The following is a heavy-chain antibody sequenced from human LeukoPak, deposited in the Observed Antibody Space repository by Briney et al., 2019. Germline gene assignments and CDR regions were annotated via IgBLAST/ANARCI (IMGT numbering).Heavy chain of an antibody. J-gene: IGHJ4*02. CDR3: VRDLT. D-gene: IGHD4/OR15-4a*01. Sequence: GGSLRLSCSASGFTFSASAMHWVRQAPGKGPQFVSAITNDGRSTYYADSVKGRFTISRDNSENTQYLQMSSLRREDTAVYYCVRDLTWGQGTLVTVSS. CDR2: ITNDGRST. V-gene: IGHV3-64D*06. CDR1: GFTFSASA.